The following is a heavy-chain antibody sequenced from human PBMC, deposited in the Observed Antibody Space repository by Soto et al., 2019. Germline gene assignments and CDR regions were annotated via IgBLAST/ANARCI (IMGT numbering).Heavy chain of an antibody. CDR2: ISAYTGNT. CDR3: ARGPESRSTAYFDY. V-gene: IGHV1-18*01. J-gene: IGHJ4*02. CDR1: GGTFSSYA. Sequence: ASVKVSCKASGGTFSSYAISWVRQAPGQGLEWMGWISAYTGNTNYAQKVQGRVTMSTDTSTSIAYLELRSLRSDDTAVYYCARGPESRSTAYFDYWGQGTLVTVSS. D-gene: IGHD2-2*01.